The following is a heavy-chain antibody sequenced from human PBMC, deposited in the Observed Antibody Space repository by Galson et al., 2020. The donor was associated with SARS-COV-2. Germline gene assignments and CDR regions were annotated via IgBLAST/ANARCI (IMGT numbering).Heavy chain of an antibody. CDR1: GGSFSGYY. D-gene: IGHD5-18*01. CDR2: INHSGST. J-gene: IGHJ4*02. CDR3: ARGLFQVDTVEGD. V-gene: IGHV4-34*01. Sequence: SETLSLTCAVYGGSFSGYYWSWIRQPPGKGLEWIGEINHSGSTNYNPSLKSRVTISVDTSKNQFSLKLSSVTAADTAVYYCARGLFQVDTVEGDWGQGTLVTVAS.